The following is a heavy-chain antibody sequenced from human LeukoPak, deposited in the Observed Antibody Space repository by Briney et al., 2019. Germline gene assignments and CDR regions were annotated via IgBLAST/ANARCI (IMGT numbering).Heavy chain of an antibody. Sequence: GGSLRLSCAASGFTFSSYAMSWVRQAPGKGLEWVSAISGSGGSTYYADSVKGRFTISRDNSKNTLYLQMNSLRAEDTAVYYCAKDGLRFLEWLAPYYYYYMDVWGKGTMVTVSS. V-gene: IGHV3-23*01. D-gene: IGHD3-3*01. CDR3: AKDGLRFLEWLAPYYYYYMDV. CDR1: GFTFSSYA. CDR2: ISGSGGST. J-gene: IGHJ6*03.